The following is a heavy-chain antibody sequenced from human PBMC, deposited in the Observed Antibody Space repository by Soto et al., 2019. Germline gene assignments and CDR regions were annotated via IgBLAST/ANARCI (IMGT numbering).Heavy chain of an antibody. CDR1: GYTFTSYY. V-gene: IGHV1-46*03. J-gene: IGHJ4*02. D-gene: IGHD2-21*02. CDR3: ARDLTAADY. CDR2: INPSGGST. Sequence: QVQLMQSGAEVKKPGASVTISCKASGYTFTSYYIHWVRQAPRQGLEWMAIINPSGGSTNYAQKFQGRVTVTRDTSTSTVNMELSSLSSEDTAVYYCARDLTAADYWGQRTQVTVSS.